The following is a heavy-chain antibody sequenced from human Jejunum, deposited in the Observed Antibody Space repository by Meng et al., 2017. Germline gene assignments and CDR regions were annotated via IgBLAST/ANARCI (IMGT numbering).Heavy chain of an antibody. J-gene: IGHJ4*02. V-gene: IGHV4-30-4*01. CDR1: GDSGSRTDYY. CDR3: ARGSHLYSWAGFDS. D-gene: IGHD2-15*01. CDR2: STYGGTS. Sequence: QVQLQESGPGLVKPSQTLSLTCTVSGDSGSRTDYYWIWIRQPLGNGLEWIGFSTYGGTSYYNPPLKGRLTISVDRSNSQFSREVTSVTAADSAVYYCARGSHLYSWAGFDSWGQGALVTVSS.